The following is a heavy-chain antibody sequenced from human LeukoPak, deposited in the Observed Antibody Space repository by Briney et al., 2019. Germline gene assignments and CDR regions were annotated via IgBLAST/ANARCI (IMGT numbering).Heavy chain of an antibody. CDR1: GASISNYY. V-gene: IGHV4-4*07. CDR3: ARTRTYYMDV. J-gene: IGHJ6*03. CDR2: MYSTGST. Sequence: SETLSLTCTVSGASISNYYWTWIRQPAGKGLEWIGRMYSTGSTIYNPSLKSRVTMSVDTSKNQFSLTLSSVTAADTAVYYCARTRTYYMDVWAKGTTVTVSS.